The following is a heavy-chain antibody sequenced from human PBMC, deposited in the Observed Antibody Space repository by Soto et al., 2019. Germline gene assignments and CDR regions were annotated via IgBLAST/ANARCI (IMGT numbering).Heavy chain of an antibody. CDR1: GFTVTSQA. J-gene: IGHJ4*02. Sequence: GSLRLSCSVSGFTVTSQAMHWVRQAPGKGLSYVSSISSKGDNTYNADSVKGRFTISRDTSKNTLYLQMSNLRVEDTALYYCVKDRAIDHWGQGTLVTVSS. CDR3: VKDRAIDH. CDR2: ISSKGDNT. D-gene: IGHD5-12*01. V-gene: IGHV3-64D*08.